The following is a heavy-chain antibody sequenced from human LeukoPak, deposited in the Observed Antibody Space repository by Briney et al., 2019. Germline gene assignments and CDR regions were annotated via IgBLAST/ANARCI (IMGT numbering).Heavy chain of an antibody. Sequence: ASVKVSCKASGYTFTGYYMHWVRQAPGQGLEWMGRINPNSGGTNYAQKFQGRVTMTRDTSISTAYMELSRLRSHDTAVYYCARSPLRFLEWLLPQQYYYYYGMDVWGQGTTVTVSS. D-gene: IGHD3-3*01. J-gene: IGHJ6*02. V-gene: IGHV1-2*06. CDR2: INPNSGGT. CDR1: GYTFTGYY. CDR3: ARSPLRFLEWLLPQQYYYYYGMDV.